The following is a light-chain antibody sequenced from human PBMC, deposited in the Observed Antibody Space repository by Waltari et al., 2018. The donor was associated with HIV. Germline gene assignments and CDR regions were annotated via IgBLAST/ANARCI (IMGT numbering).Light chain of an antibody. CDR1: QSLQHRNRTTY. V-gene: IGKV2D-29*01. J-gene: IGKJ4*01. CDR3: MQSLQIPLT. CDR2: EVS. Sequence: DIVMTQTPLSLSVTPGQPASISCQSNQSLQHRNRTTYLYWYLQKSGQPPQLLIFEVSNRFSGVPDRFSGSGSGTDFTLKISRVEAEDVGVYYCMQSLQIPLTFGGGTKVEIK.